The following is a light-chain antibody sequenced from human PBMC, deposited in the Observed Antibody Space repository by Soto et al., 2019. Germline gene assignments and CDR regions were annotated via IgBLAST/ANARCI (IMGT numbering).Light chain of an antibody. CDR2: EVR. J-gene: IGLJ1*01. Sequence: QALLSQPASVCGSPGQSITISCTGTISDIGSYNYVAWYQQFPGKTPKLIIYEVRNRPSGASFRFSGSKSGNTASLTISGLQAEDEADYYCISYRGSDTSYVFGTGTKVTVL. CDR3: ISYRGSDTSYV. CDR1: ISDIGSYNY. V-gene: IGLV2-14*01.